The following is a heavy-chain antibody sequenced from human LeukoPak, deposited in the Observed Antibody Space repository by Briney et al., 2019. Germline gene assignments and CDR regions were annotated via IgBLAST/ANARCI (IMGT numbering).Heavy chain of an antibody. CDR1: GGSISSSRYY. V-gene: IGHV4-39*02. J-gene: IGHJ3*02. Sequence: SETLSLTCTVSGGSISSSRYYWGWIRQPPGKGLEWIGSIYYSGSTYYNPSLKSRVTISVDTSKNHFSLKLSSVTAADTAVYYCARGRSSGWYSNPFDIWGQGTMVTVSS. CDR2: IYYSGST. D-gene: IGHD6-19*01. CDR3: ARGRSSGWYSNPFDI.